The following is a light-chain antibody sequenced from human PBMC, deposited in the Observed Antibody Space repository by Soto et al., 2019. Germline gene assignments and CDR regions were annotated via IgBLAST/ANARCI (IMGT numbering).Light chain of an antibody. CDR2: DVS. Sequence: QSALTQPASVSGSPGQSITISCTVTISDVALYNFVSWYQQHPGKAPKLMIYDVSDRPSGVSNRFSGSKSGNTASLTISGLQAEDEADYYCATYISSTTLDVVFGGGTKLTVL. V-gene: IGLV2-14*03. CDR1: ISDVALYNF. CDR3: ATYISSTTLDVV. J-gene: IGLJ2*01.